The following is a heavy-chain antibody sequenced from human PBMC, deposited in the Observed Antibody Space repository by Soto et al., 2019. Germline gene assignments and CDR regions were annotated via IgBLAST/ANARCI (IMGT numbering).Heavy chain of an antibody. J-gene: IGHJ5*02. CDR2: ISAYNGNT. CDR1: GYTFTSYG. Sequence: ASVKVSCKASGYTFTSYGISWVRQAPGQGLEWMGWISAYNGNTNYAQKLQGRVTMTTDTSTSTAYMELRSLRSDDTPVYYCARALVDTAMVIFWFDPWGQGTLGTVAS. D-gene: IGHD5-18*01. CDR3: ARALVDTAMVIFWFDP. V-gene: IGHV1-18*01.